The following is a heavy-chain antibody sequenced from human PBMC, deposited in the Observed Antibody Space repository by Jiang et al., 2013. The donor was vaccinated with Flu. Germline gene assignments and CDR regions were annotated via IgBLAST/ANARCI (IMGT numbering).Heavy chain of an antibody. D-gene: IGHD6-19*01. V-gene: IGHV3-21*01. CDR1: GFTFSSLG. CDR2: ISSTSTYI. Sequence: GGLVKPGGSLRLSCAASGFTFSSLGMTWVRQAPATGLEWISSISSTSTYIYYADSVKGRFTISRDNAKNSLYLQMNTLRAEDTAVYYCARIPVAGSWYFDLWGRGTLVAVSS. CDR3: ARIPVAGSWYFDL. J-gene: IGHJ2*01.